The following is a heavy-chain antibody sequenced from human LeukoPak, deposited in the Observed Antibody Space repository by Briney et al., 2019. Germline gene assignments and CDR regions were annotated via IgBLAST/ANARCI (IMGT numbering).Heavy chain of an antibody. V-gene: IGHV4-4*07. Sequence: SETLCLTCTVSGGSVSNYYWSWIRQPAGKGLEWIGRIHTSGSTNYDPSLKSRVTMSVDTSKSQFSLKLSSVTAADTAVYYCARMVGATRCDIWGQGTMVTVSS. J-gene: IGHJ3*02. CDR3: ARMVGATRCDI. CDR1: GGSVSNYY. CDR2: IHTSGST. D-gene: IGHD1-26*01.